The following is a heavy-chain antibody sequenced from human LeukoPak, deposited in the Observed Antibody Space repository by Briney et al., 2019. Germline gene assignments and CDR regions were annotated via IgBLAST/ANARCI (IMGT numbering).Heavy chain of an antibody. Sequence: PGGSLRLSCAASGFTFSSYGMHWVRQAPGKGLEWVAVISYDGSNKYYADSVKGRFTISRDNSKNTLYLQMNSLRAEDTAVYYCASKASGWYRIDYWGQGTLVTVSS. CDR1: GFTFSSYG. D-gene: IGHD6-19*01. CDR2: ISYDGSNK. CDR3: ASKASGWYRIDY. J-gene: IGHJ4*02. V-gene: IGHV3-30*03.